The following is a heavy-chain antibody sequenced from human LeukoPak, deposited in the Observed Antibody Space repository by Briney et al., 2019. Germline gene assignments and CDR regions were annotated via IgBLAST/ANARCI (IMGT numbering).Heavy chain of an antibody. V-gene: IGHV4-34*01. D-gene: IGHD5-18*01. Sequence: SETLSLTCGVYGGSFSGYYYSWIRQPPGKGLEWIGEINHSGYTNYNPSLKSRVTISVDTSKNHFSLKLGSVTAADTAVYYCARALRYSYGYTYWGQGTLVTVFS. CDR2: INHSGYT. J-gene: IGHJ4*02. CDR3: ARALRYSYGYTY. CDR1: GGSFSGYY.